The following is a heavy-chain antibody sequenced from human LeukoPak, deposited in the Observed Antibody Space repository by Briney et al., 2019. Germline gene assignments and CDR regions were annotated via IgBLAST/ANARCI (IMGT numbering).Heavy chain of an antibody. CDR1: GGSISSYY. Sequence: PSETLSLTCTVSGGSISSYYWSWIRQPPGKGLEWIGYIYYSGSTNYNPSLKSRVTISVDTSKNQFSLKLSSVTAADTAVYYCARQAYYYDSSGYYQMYYFDYWGQGTLVTVSS. D-gene: IGHD3-22*01. J-gene: IGHJ4*02. CDR3: ARQAYYYDSSGYYQMYYFDY. CDR2: IYYSGST. V-gene: IGHV4-59*01.